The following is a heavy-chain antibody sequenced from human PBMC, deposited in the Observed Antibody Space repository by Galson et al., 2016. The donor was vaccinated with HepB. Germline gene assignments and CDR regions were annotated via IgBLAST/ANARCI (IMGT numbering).Heavy chain of an antibody. D-gene: IGHD2-2*01. CDR2: IYHTGTS. J-gene: IGHJ5*01. CDR1: GASVNSSNW. CDR3: ARASIFPGARMVFDS. Sequence: ETLSLTCDVSGASVNSSNWWTWVRQAPGTGLQWIGAIYHTGTSNNNPSLLSRFTTSIDTSRNHFSLNLNAVTAADTAVYYCARASIFPGARMVFDSWGQGILVTVSS. V-gene: IGHV4-4*02.